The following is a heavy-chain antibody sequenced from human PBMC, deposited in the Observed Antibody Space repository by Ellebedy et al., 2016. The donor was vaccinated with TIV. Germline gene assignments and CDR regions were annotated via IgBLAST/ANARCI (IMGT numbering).Heavy chain of an antibody. J-gene: IGHJ6*02. CDR2: INQDARDI. D-gene: IGHD4/OR15-4a*01. CDR3: AREVLGGQGDMDV. CDR1: GLTFSRYW. Sequence: GESLKISCVDSGLTFSRYWMTWVRQAPGKGLEWVANINQDARDINYVDSVKGRFTISRDNAKNSLYLQMNSLRADDTALYYCAREVLGGQGDMDVWGQGTAVTVSS. V-gene: IGHV3-7*01.